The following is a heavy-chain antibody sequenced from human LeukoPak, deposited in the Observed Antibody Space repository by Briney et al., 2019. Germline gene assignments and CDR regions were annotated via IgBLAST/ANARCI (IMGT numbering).Heavy chain of an antibody. J-gene: IGHJ4*02. D-gene: IGHD3-22*01. V-gene: IGHV3-30*04. CDR1: RFTFSTYA. CDR2: ISYDGTNK. Sequence: GGSLRLSCAASRFTFSTYAMHWVRQAPGKGLEWVAVISYDGTNKNYADSVKGRFTISRDNSKNTLYLQMNSLRAEDTAVYYCTRGPGYHDSSYLDYWGQGTQVTVSS. CDR3: TRGPGYHDSSYLDY.